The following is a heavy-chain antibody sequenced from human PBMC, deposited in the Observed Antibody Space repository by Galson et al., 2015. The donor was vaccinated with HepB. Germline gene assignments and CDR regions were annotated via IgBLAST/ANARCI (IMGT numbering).Heavy chain of an antibody. V-gene: IGHV3-30-3*01. D-gene: IGHD2-2*01. CDR3: ARGTPPAAIDY. Sequence: SLRLSCAASGFTFSSYAMHWVRQAPGKGLEWVAVISYDGSNKYYADSVKGRFTISRDNSKNTPYLQMNSLRAEDTAVYYCARGTPPAAIDYWGQGTLVTVSS. CDR1: GFTFSSYA. CDR2: ISYDGSNK. J-gene: IGHJ4*02.